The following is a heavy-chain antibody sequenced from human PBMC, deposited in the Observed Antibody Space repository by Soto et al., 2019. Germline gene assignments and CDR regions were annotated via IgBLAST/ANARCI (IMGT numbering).Heavy chain of an antibody. Sequence: GGSLRLSCAASGFTFSSYGMHWVRQAPGKGLEWVAVIWYDGSNKYYADSVKGRFTISRDNSKNTLYLQMNSLRAEDTAVYYWAREYSGYDSFDYWGQGTMVTVSS. D-gene: IGHD5-12*01. CDR3: AREYSGYDSFDY. J-gene: IGHJ4*02. V-gene: IGHV3-33*01. CDR1: GFTFSSYG. CDR2: IWYDGSNK.